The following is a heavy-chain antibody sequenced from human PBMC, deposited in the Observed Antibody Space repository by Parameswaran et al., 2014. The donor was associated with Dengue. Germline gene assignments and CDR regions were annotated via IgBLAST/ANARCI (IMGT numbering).Heavy chain of an antibody. V-gene: IGHV1-2*02. Sequence: WVRQAPGQGLEWMGWINPNSGGTNYAQKFQGRVTMTRDTSISTAYMELSRLRSDDTAVYYCARGWLRLGELSHEDVWGQGTTVTVSS. D-gene: IGHD3-16*02. J-gene: IGHJ6*02. CDR3: ARGWLRLGELSHEDV. CDR2: INPNSGGT.